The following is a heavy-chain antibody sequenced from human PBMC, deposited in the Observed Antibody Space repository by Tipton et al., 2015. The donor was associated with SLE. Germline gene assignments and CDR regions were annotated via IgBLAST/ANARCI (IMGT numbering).Heavy chain of an antibody. CDR1: GYSIRGTYY. CDR3: ARDQAGSLDY. CDR2: SGSSKCT. Sequence: TLSLTCAVSGYSIRGTYYWGWVRQPPGKGLEWIGYSGSSKCTNCNPSLESRVTISVDTSKSQFSLKLNSVTAADTAVYYCARDQAGSLDYWGQGTLVTVSS. V-gene: IGHV4-28*03. J-gene: IGHJ4*02.